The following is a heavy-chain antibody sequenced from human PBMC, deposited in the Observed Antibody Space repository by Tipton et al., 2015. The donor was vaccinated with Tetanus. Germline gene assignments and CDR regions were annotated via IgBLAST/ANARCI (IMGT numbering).Heavy chain of an antibody. CDR2: SWYDGTDK. Sequence: SLRLSCAASGSIFSSYGIHWVRQAPGKGLEWLAVSWYDGTDKYYADSVKGRFTISRDNSKNTLYLQMNRLRAEDTALYYCAREADCSGGSCFSGDFDTWGQGTQVTVSS. D-gene: IGHD2-15*01. J-gene: IGHJ4*02. V-gene: IGHV3-33*01. CDR1: GSIFSSYG. CDR3: AREADCSGGSCFSGDFDT.